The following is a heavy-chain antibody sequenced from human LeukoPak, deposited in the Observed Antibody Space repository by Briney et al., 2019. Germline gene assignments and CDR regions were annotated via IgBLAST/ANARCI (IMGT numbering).Heavy chain of an antibody. J-gene: IGHJ4*02. V-gene: IGHV3-23*01. CDR2: ITCSGGST. CDR1: GFTFSSYA. CDR3: AKDQKTTWIQLWLSYFDY. Sequence: AGGSLRLSCAASGFTFSSYAMSWVRQAPGKGLEWVSAITCSGGSTYYADSVKGRFTISRDNSKNTLYLQMNSLRAEDTAVYYCAKDQKTTWIQLWLSYFDYWGQGTLVTVSS. D-gene: IGHD5-18*01.